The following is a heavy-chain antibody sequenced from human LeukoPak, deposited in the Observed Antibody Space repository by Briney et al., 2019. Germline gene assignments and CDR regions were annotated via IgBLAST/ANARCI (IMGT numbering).Heavy chain of an antibody. J-gene: IGHJ2*01. Sequence: PGRSLRLSCAASGFTFSSYAMHWVRQAPGKGLEWVAVISYDGSNKYYADSVKGRFTISRDNSKNTLYLQMNSLRAEDTAVYYCARELEVAAGTNWYFDLWGRGTLVTVSS. CDR1: GFTFSSYA. V-gene: IGHV3-30*01. D-gene: IGHD6-13*01. CDR2: ISYDGSNK. CDR3: ARELEVAAGTNWYFDL.